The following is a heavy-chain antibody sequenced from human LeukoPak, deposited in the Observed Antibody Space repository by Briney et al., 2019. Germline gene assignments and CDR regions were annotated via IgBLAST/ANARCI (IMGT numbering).Heavy chain of an antibody. CDR3: AGSTRIMITFGHPGSFDY. V-gene: IGHV4-59*01. D-gene: IGHD3-16*01. J-gene: IGHJ4*02. CDR2: IYYSGST. CDR1: GGSISSYY. Sequence: SETLSLTCTVSGGSISSYYWSWIRQPPGKGLEWVGYIYYSGSTNYNPSLKSRVTISVDTSKNQFSLKLSSVTAADTAVYYCAGSTRIMITFGHPGSFDYWGQGTLVTVSS.